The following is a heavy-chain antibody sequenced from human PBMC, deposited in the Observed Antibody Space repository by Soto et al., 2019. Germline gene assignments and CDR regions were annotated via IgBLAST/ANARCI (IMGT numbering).Heavy chain of an antibody. CDR3: AKDLAPVSRDGLDY. J-gene: IGHJ4*02. CDR2: ISYDGSNK. Sequence: GGSLRLSCAASGFTFSSYGMHWVRQAPGKGLEWVAVISYDGSNKYYADSVKGRFTISRDNSKNTLYLQMNSLRAEDTAVYYCAKDLAPVSRDGLDYWGQGTLVTVSS. V-gene: IGHV3-30*18. CDR1: GFTFSSYG.